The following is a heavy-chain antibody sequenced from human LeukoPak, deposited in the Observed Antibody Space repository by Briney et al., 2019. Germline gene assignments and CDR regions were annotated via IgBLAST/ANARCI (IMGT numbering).Heavy chain of an antibody. CDR1: EITFSSYG. J-gene: IGHJ4*02. Sequence: GGSLRLSCGVSEITFSSYGMHWVRQAPGKGLEWVAFIRYDGRNTYYADSVKGRFTISRDNSKEMVYLQMNSLRLEDTAVYYCAKDWEAFCGGDCYSAFDYWGQGTLVTVSS. V-gene: IGHV3-30*02. CDR2: IRYDGRNT. CDR3: AKDWEAFCGGDCYSAFDY. D-gene: IGHD2-21*01.